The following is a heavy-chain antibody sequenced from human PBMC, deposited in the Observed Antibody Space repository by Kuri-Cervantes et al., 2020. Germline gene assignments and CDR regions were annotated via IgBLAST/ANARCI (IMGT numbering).Heavy chain of an antibody. Sequence: GGSLRLSCAASGFTFSSYAMSWVRQAPGKGLEWVSAISGSGGSTYYADSVKGRFTISRDNSKNTLYLQMNSLRAEDTAVYYCAKDRVTAMVTKYYGMDVWGQGTTVTVSS. V-gene: IGHV3-23*01. J-gene: IGHJ6*02. CDR2: ISGSGGST. CDR3: AKDRVTAMVTKYYGMDV. CDR1: GFTFSSYA. D-gene: IGHD5-18*01.